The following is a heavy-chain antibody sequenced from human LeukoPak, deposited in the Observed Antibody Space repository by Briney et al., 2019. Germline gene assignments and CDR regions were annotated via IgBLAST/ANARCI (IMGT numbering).Heavy chain of an antibody. Sequence: GASVKVSCKASGYTFTGYYMHWVRQAPGQGLEWMGWINPNSGGTNYAQKFQGRVTMTRDTSISTAYMELSSLRSEDTAVYYCARDLSIAAAEHAPFDYWGQGTLVTVSS. V-gene: IGHV1-2*02. D-gene: IGHD6-13*01. CDR2: INPNSGGT. J-gene: IGHJ4*02. CDR1: GYTFTGYY. CDR3: ARDLSIAAAEHAPFDY.